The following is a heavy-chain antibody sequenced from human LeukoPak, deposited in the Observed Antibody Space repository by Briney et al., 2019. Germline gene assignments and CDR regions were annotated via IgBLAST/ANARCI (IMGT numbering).Heavy chain of an antibody. J-gene: IGHJ4*02. V-gene: IGHV3-30*04. CDR2: ISYDGSNK. CDR3: ARDLRHQLLYCLDY. Sequence: PGGSLRLSCAASGFSFRTYAMHWVRQAPGKGLEWVGVISYDGSNKYYADSVKGRFTISRDNSKNTVYLQMNSLGAEDTAVYYCARDLRHQLLYCLDYWGQGTLVTVPS. CDR1: GFSFRTYA. D-gene: IGHD2-2*02.